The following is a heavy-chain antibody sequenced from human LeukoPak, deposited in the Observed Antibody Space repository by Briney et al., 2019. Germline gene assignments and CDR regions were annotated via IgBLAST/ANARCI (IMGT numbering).Heavy chain of an antibody. Sequence: SETLSLTCTVSGVSICSGGYYWGWIRQHPGTGLEWNEYIYYSGSTYYNPSLKSRVTISVDTSKNQFSLKLSSVTAADTAVYYCARSAGTRYYFDYWGQGTLVTVSS. CDR3: ARSAGTRYYFDY. J-gene: IGHJ4*02. CDR2: IYYSGST. V-gene: IGHV4-31*03. D-gene: IGHD1/OR15-1a*01. CDR1: GVSICSGGYY.